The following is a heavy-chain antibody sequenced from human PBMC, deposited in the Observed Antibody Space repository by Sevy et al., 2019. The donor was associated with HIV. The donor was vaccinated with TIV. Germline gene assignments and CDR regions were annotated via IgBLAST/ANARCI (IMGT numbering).Heavy chain of an antibody. CDR3: AREGCTRPHDY. CDR2: LSFGCGEI. Sequence: GGSLRLSCAASGFTFSKYSMSWVRQPPGKGLGWVSTLSFGCGEINYADSVKGRLTISRDNSKSSVYLQMNNLRPEDTDVYYCAREGCTRPHDYWGQGTLVTVSS. V-gene: IGHV3-23*01. CDR1: GFTFSKYS. D-gene: IGHD2-8*01. J-gene: IGHJ4*02.